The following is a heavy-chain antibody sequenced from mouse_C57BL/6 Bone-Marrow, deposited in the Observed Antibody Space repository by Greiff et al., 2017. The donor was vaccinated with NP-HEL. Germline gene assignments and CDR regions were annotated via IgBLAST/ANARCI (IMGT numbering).Heavy chain of an antibody. CDR2: ISYDGSN. J-gene: IGHJ3*01. V-gene: IGHV3-6*01. CDR1: GYSITSGYY. D-gene: IGHD1-1*01. CDR3: ARDEYCGSSPAWFAY. Sequence: EVKLMESGPGLVKPSQSLSLTCSVTGYSITSGYYWNWIRQFPGNKLEWMGYISYDGSNNYNPSLKNRISITRDTSKNQFFLKLNSVTTEDTATYYWARDEYCGSSPAWFAYWGQGTLVTVSA.